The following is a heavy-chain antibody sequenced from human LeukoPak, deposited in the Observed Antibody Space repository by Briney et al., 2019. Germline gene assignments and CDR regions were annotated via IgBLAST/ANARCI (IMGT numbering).Heavy chain of an antibody. V-gene: IGHV1-2*02. Sequence: ASVKVSCKASGYTFSDYYVHWVRQAPGQGLGWMGWINPNSGGTHYAQKFQGRVTMTRDTSISTAYMELSRLRSDATAVYYCARYETVGELGWFDHWGQGTLVTVSS. J-gene: IGHJ5*02. D-gene: IGHD3-10*01. CDR3: ARYETVGELGWFDH. CDR2: INPNSGGT. CDR1: GYTFSDYY.